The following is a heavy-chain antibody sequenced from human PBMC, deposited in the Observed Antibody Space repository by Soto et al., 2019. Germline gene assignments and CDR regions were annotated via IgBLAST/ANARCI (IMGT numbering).Heavy chain of an antibody. J-gene: IGHJ4*02. D-gene: IGHD2-21*01. Sequence: GSLRLSCAASGFTFSSYAMSWVRQAPGKGLEWVSAISGSGGSTYYADSVKGRFTISRDNSKNTLYLQMNSLRAEDTAVYYCAKDPYCGGDCPNSVDYSGQGTLVTVSS. CDR2: ISGSGGST. CDR3: AKDPYCGGDCPNSVDY. V-gene: IGHV3-23*01. CDR1: GFTFSSYA.